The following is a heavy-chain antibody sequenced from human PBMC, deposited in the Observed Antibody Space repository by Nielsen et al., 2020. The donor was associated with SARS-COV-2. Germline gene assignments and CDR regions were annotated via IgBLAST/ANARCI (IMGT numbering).Heavy chain of an antibody. J-gene: IGHJ4*02. V-gene: IGHV4-30-4*01. CDR3: AGAGDYYDSSGYPFFGYYFDY. CDR2: IYYSGST. Sequence: RQAPGKGLEWIGYIYYSGSTYYNPSLKSRVTISVDTSKNQFSLKLSSVTAADTAVYYCAGAGDYYDSSGYPFFGYYFDYWGQGTLVTVSS. D-gene: IGHD3-22*01.